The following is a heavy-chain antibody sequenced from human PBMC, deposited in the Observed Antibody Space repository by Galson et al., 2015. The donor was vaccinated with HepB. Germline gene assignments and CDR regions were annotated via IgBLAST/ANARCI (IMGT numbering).Heavy chain of an antibody. J-gene: IGHJ4*02. Sequence: SVKVSCKASGGTFSSYAISWVRQAPGQGLEWMGGIIPIFGTANYAQKFQGRVTITADESTSTAYMEPSSLRSEDTAAYYCARSGWGGWPAFDYWGQGTLVTVSS. V-gene: IGHV1-69*13. D-gene: IGHD6-19*01. CDR1: GGTFSSYA. CDR3: ARSGWGGWPAFDY. CDR2: IIPIFGTA.